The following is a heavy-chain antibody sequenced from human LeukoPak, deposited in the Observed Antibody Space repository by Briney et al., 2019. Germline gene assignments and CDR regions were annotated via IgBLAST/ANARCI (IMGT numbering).Heavy chain of an antibody. CDR2: INHSVST. CDR1: GGSFNNYY. Sequence: SETLSLTCAVYGGSFNNYYWTCIRQSPGQGLGWMGDINHSVSTNYNPYLKSRVTISVDTSKNQFSLKLSSVTAADTAVYYCARRYTSDIKYDSWAQGALVTVSS. J-gene: IGHJ4*02. CDR3: ARRYTSDIKYDS. V-gene: IGHV4-34*01. D-gene: IGHD3-16*02.